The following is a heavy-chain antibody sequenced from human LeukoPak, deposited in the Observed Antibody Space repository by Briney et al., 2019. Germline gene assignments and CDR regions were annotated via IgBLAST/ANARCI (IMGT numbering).Heavy chain of an antibody. CDR2: IYTSGST. J-gene: IGHJ6*03. Sequence: SETLSLTCTVSGGSISSYYWSWIRQPPGKGLEWIGYIYTSGSTNYNPSLKSRVTISVDTSKNQFSLKLSSVTAADTAVYYCARRYDSSGYGGPLGYYYMDVWGKGTTVTVSS. CDR3: ARRYDSSGYGGPLGYYYMDV. CDR1: GGSISSYY. D-gene: IGHD3-22*01. V-gene: IGHV4-4*09.